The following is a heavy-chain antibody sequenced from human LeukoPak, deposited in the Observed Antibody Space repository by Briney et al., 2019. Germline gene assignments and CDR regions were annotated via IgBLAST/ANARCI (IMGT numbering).Heavy chain of an antibody. Sequence: SETLSLTCAVYGGSFSGYYWSWIRHPPGKGLEWIGEINHSGSTNYNPSLKSRVTISVDTSKNQFSLKLSSVTAADTAVYYCARGYSNYAPWGQGTLVTVSS. J-gene: IGHJ5*02. V-gene: IGHV4-34*01. CDR2: INHSGST. D-gene: IGHD4-11*01. CDR1: GGSFSGYY. CDR3: ARGYSNYAP.